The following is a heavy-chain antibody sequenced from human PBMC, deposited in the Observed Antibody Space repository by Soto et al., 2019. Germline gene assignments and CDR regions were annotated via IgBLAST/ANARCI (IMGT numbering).Heavy chain of an antibody. CDR3: ARVLGDIVVVTALDAFDI. CDR2: IYSGGST. J-gene: IGHJ3*02. D-gene: IGHD2-21*02. CDR1: GFTVSSNY. Sequence: GGSLRLSCAASGFTVSSNYMSWVRQAPGKGLQWVSVIYSGGSTYYADSVKGRFTISRDNSKNTLYLQMNSLRAEDTAVYYFARVLGDIVVVTALDAFDIWGHGTMVTVSS. V-gene: IGHV3-66*01.